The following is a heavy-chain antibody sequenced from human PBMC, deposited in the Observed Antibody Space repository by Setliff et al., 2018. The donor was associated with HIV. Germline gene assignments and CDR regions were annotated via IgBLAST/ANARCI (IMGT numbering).Heavy chain of an antibody. CDR3: AREMAATAHPDDPYFQH. CDR2: ISHSDTYK. Sequence: LRLSCAASGFTFSQYSMTWVRQAPGKGLEWVSSISHSDTYKYYADSVQGRFTISRDNAENSLYLQMNSLRAEDTAIYYCAREMAATAHPDDPYFQHWGQGTLVTVSS. CDR1: GFTFSQYS. D-gene: IGHD6-13*01. V-gene: IGHV3-21*01. J-gene: IGHJ1*01.